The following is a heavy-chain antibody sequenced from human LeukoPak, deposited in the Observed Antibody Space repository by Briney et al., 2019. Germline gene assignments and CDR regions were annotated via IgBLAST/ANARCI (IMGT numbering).Heavy chain of an antibody. CDR2: INHSGST. CDR1: GGSFSDYY. Sequence: SETLSLTCAVYGGSFSDYYWSWIRQPPGKGLEWIGEINHSGSTNYNPSLKSRVTISVDASKNQFSLKLSSVTAADTAVYYCARHFRYCSGGSCRRSAGFDYWGQGTLVTVSS. D-gene: IGHD2-15*01. CDR3: ARHFRYCSGGSCRRSAGFDY. J-gene: IGHJ4*02. V-gene: IGHV4-34*01.